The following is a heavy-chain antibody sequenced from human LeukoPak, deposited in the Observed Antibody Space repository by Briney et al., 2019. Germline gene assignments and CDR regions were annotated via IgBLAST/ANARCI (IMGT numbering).Heavy chain of an antibody. CDR1: GFTFSSYG. D-gene: IGHD5-18*01. Sequence: GRSLRLSCAASGFTFSSYGMHWVRQAPGKGLEGVAVIWYDGSNKYYADSVKGRFTISRDNSKNTLYLQMNSLRAEDTAVYYCARDHNTVDTDFDYWGQGTLVTVSS. CDR2: IWYDGSNK. J-gene: IGHJ4*02. CDR3: ARDHNTVDTDFDY. V-gene: IGHV3-33*01.